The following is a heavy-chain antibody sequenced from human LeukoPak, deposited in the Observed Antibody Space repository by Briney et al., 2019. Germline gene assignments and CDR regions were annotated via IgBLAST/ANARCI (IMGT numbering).Heavy chain of an antibody. CDR2: ISSSGLSA. CDR3: VISLNTVIVRPYYFDS. CDR1: GFTFSDYY. Sequence: ERSLRLSCAASGFTFSDYYMGWIRQAPGQGLQWISYISSSGLSAYYADSAKGRFIISRDNAKNSLYLYMNILRAEDTAMYYCVISLNTVIVRPYYFDSWGQGTLVTVSS. V-gene: IGHV3-11*04. D-gene: IGHD5-18*01. J-gene: IGHJ4*02.